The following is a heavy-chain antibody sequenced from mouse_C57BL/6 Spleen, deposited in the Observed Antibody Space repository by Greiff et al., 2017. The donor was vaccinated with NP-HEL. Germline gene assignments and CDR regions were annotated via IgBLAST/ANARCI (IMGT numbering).Heavy chain of an antibody. J-gene: IGHJ4*01. CDR2: IHPNSGST. CDR1: GYTFTSYW. Sequence: VQLQQSGAELVKPGASVKLSCKASGYTFTSYWMHWVKQRPGQGLEWIGMIHPNSGSTNYNEKFKSKATLTVDKSSSTAYMQLSSLTSEDSAVYYCARSGDYGGFYAMDYWGQGTSVTVSS. D-gene: IGHD2-4*01. V-gene: IGHV1-64*01. CDR3: ARSGDYGGFYAMDY.